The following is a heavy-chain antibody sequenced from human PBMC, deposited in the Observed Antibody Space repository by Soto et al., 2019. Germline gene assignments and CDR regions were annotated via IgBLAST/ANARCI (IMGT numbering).Heavy chain of an antibody. D-gene: IGHD5-18*01. V-gene: IGHV4-34*01. CDR1: GGSFSGYY. J-gene: IGHJ4*02. CDR3: ARGSMRGYSYGLLGRYYFDY. Sequence: PLETLCLTCAVYGGSFSGYYWSWIRQHPGKGLEWIGEINHSGSTNYNPSLKSRVTISVDTSKNQFSLKLSSVTAADTAVYYCARGSMRGYSYGLLGRYYFDYWGQGTLVTVSS. CDR2: INHSGST.